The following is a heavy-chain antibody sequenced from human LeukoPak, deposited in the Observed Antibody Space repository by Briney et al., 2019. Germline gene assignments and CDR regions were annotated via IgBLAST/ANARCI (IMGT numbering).Heavy chain of an antibody. CDR1: GFTVRNNY. D-gene: IGHD3-10*01. CDR2: IYSGGST. Sequence: GGSLRLSCAASGFTVRNNYMSWVRQAPGKGLEWVSVIYSGGSTYYAESVKGRFTISRDNYKNTLYLQMNSLRAEDTAVYFCATGEWMVRGDGVDYWGQGTLVTVSS. V-gene: IGHV3-66*01. J-gene: IGHJ4*02. CDR3: ATGEWMVRGDGVDY.